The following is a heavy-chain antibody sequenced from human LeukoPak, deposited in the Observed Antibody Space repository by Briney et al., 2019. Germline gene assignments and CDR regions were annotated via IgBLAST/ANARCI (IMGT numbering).Heavy chain of an antibody. Sequence: SETLSLTCTVSGDSISSYYWSWIRQPPGKGLEWIGYIYYSGSTNYNPSLKSRVTISVDTSKNQFSLKLSSVTAADTAVYYCARGGNGYNLGYYFDYWGQGTLVTVSS. V-gene: IGHV4-59*01. CDR3: ARGGNGYNLGYYFDY. D-gene: IGHD5-24*01. J-gene: IGHJ4*02. CDR1: GDSISSYY. CDR2: IYYSGST.